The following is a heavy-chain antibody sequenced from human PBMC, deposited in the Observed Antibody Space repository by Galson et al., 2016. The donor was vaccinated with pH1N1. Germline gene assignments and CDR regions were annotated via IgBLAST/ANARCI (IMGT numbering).Heavy chain of an antibody. Sequence: SLRLSCAASGFTFSTYSMNWVRQAPGKALEWLSYISGGSGTIYYADSVKGRFTISRDNAKNSLYLQMNSLRAEDTAVYYCARGQIHSDSHYMDVWGQGTTITVSS. D-gene: IGHD3-22*01. CDR3: ARGQIHSDSHYMDV. CDR1: GFTFSTYS. CDR2: ISGGSGTI. J-gene: IGHJ6*02. V-gene: IGHV3-48*01.